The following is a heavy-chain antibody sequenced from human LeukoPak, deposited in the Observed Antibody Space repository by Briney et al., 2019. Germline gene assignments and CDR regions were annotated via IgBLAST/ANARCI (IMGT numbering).Heavy chain of an antibody. CDR2: ISGSGGST. D-gene: IGHD3-22*01. J-gene: IGHJ4*02. CDR1: GFTFSSYA. Sequence: GGSLRLSCAASGFTFSSYAMSWVRQAPGRGLEWVSAISGSGGSTYYADSVKGRFTISRDNSKNTLYLQMNSLRAEDTAVYYCANLGALITMIVVAPGYWGQGTLVTVSS. V-gene: IGHV3-23*01. CDR3: ANLGALITMIVVAPGY.